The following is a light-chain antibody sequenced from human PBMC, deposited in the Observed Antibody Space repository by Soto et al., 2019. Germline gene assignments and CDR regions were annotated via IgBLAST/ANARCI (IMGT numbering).Light chain of an antibody. J-gene: IGKJ1*01. V-gene: IGKV1-5*03. CDR1: QTIDSW. CDR2: KAS. CDR3: KQYHIYSGT. Sequence: DIQMTQSPSTLSASVGDRVTITCRASQTIDSWLAWYQQRPGKPPNLLIYKASTLASGVPSRFRGSVSGTEFPLTINSLQPYFFAIFYGKQYHIYSGTFGKGTRGKI.